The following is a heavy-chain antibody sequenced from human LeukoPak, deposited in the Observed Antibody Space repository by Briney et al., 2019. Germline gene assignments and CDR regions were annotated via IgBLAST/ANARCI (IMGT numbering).Heavy chain of an antibody. D-gene: IGHD2-21*02. CDR1: GGSISSYY. V-gene: IGHV4-59*01. CDR2: MYYIGST. CDR3: AREGDFRNFDY. Sequence: PSETLSLTCTVSGGSISSYYWSWIRQPPGKGLEWVGHMYYIGSTNYNPSLKGRVTISVDTSKNQFSLKLSSVTAADTAVYYCAREGDFRNFDYWGQGTLVTVSS. J-gene: IGHJ4*02.